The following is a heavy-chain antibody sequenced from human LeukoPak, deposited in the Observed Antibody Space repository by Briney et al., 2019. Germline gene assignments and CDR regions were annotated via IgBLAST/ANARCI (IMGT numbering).Heavy chain of an antibody. CDR1: GFTFSSYG. CDR3: AKGQGSTGWYTRIFDS. CDR2: ISYDGSNK. J-gene: IGHJ4*02. V-gene: IGHV3-30*18. Sequence: GGSLRLSCAASGFTFSSYGMHWVRQAPGKGLEWVAVISYDGSNKYYADSVKGRFTISRDNSKNTLYLQMNSLRAEDTAVYYCAKGQGSTGWYTRIFDSWGQGTLVTVSS. D-gene: IGHD6-13*01.